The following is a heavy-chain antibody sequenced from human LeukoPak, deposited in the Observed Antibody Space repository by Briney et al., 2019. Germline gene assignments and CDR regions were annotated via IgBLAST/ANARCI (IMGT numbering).Heavy chain of an antibody. CDR1: GYTFTGYY. CDR2: INPNSGGT. D-gene: IGHD2-2*01. V-gene: IGHV1-2*02. J-gene: IGHJ5*02. CDR3: ARDRVVVPAAKRGWFDP. Sequence: GASVKVSCKXSGYTFTGYYMHWVRQTPGQGLEWMGWINPNSGGTNYAQKFQGRVTMTRDTSISTAYMELSRLRSDDTAVYYCARDRVVVPAAKRGWFDPWGQGTLVTVSS.